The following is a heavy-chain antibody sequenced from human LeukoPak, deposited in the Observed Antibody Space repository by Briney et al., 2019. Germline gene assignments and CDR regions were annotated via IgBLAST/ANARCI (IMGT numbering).Heavy chain of an antibody. CDR2: ISSSGSTI. J-gene: IGHJ4*02. CDR3: ARGVGATDFDY. CDR1: VFTFSDYY. Sequence: GRSLRLSCAASVFTFSDYYMRWIRHAPGKGLEWVSYISSSGSTIYYADSVKGRFTISRDNAKNSLYLQMNSLRAEDTAVYYCARGVGATDFDYWGQGTLVTVSS. D-gene: IGHD1-26*01. V-gene: IGHV3-11*04.